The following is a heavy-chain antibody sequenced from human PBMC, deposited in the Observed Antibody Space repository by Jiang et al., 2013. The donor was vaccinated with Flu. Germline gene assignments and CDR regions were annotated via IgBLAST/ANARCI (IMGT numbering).Heavy chain of an antibody. CDR2: IRSKAYGGTT. D-gene: IGHD1-26*01. V-gene: IGHV3-49*03. CDR3: SRGRGVGASTSFDY. CDR1: GFMFGDYA. Sequence: VQLLESGGGLVQPGRSLRLSCTASGFMFGDYALRWFRQAPGKGLEWVGFIRSKAYGGTTEYAASVKGRFTISRDDSKSIAYLQMNSLKSEDTAVYYCSRGRGVGASTSFDYWGQGTLVTVSS. J-gene: IGHJ4*02.